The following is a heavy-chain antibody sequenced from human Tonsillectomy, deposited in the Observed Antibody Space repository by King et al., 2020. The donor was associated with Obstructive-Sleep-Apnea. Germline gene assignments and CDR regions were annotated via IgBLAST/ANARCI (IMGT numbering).Heavy chain of an antibody. V-gene: IGHV3-30*18. Sequence: VQLVESGGGVVQPGRSLRLSCAASGFTFRTFGMHCVRQAPGKGLEWVAVISYDGSHKTYEDSVKGRFTISRDNSKNTLYLEMSSLRIEDTAVYFCAKAHQENNYYGMDVWGQGTTVTVSS. CDR3: AKAHQENNYYGMDV. CDR2: ISYDGSHK. J-gene: IGHJ6*02. CDR1: GFTFRTFG.